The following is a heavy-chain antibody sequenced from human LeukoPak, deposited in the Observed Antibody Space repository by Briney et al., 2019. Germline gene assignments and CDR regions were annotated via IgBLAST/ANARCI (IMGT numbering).Heavy chain of an antibody. CDR2: IYDSGNT. D-gene: IGHD3-10*01. Sequence: PSETLSLTCTVSGGFISSYYGSGRRQPPEKGVEGIGYIYDSGNTNYNHSIKSRVTISVAPSTNQFSVKVRSVTAADTAVYYCPKGAGDYWGQGTLVTVSS. V-gene: IGHV4-59*13. CDR1: GGFISSYY. CDR3: PKGAGDY. J-gene: IGHJ4*02.